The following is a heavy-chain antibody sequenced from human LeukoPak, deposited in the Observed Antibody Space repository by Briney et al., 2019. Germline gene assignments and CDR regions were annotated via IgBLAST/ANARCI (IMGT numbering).Heavy chain of an antibody. CDR1: GFTFSNAW. CDR3: AKDRRFGFGVVIFGRRAFDI. Sequence: GGSLRLSCAASGFTFSNAWMSWVRQAPGKGLEWVSAISGSGGSTYYADPVKGRFTISRDNSKNTLYLQMNSLRAEDTAVYYCAKDRRFGFGVVIFGRRAFDIWGQGTMVTVSS. J-gene: IGHJ3*02. D-gene: IGHD3-3*01. CDR2: ISGSGGST. V-gene: IGHV3-23*01.